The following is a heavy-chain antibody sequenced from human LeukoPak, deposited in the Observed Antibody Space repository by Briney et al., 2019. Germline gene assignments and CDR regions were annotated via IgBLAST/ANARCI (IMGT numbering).Heavy chain of an antibody. Sequence: GGSLRLSCAASGFTFSSYEMNWVRQAPGKGLEWVSYISNSGSTIYYADSVKGRFTISRDNAKNSLSLQMNSLRAEDTAVYYCARGFTGWVTSPIDYWGQGTLVTVSS. CDR1: GFTFSSYE. V-gene: IGHV3-48*03. J-gene: IGHJ4*02. D-gene: IGHD2-2*01. CDR2: ISNSGSTI. CDR3: ARGFTGWVTSPIDY.